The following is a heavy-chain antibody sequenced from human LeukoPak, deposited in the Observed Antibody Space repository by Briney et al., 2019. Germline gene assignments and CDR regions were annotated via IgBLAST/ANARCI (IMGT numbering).Heavy chain of an antibody. CDR2: IYHSGYT. CDR1: GGSFNSYY. CDR3: TRMTTGHDY. J-gene: IGHJ4*02. Sequence: SETLSLTCTVSGGSFNSYYWSWVRQPPRKGLEWIGEIYHSGYTHHRPSLKRRLTLSIDTSRKQFSLHLRPVTVADSGIYYCTRMTTGHDYWGQGTLVTVSS. D-gene: IGHD4-17*01. V-gene: IGHV4-59*12.